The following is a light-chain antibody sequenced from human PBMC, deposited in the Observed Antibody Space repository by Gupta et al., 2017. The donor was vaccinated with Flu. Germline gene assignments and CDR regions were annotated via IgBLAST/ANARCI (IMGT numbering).Light chain of an antibody. Sequence: DIQMTQSPPTLSASVGDRVTITCRASQSINVWLAWYQHVPGKAPNLLIYQASSLETGVPTRFSGAGSGTEFTLTITSLQPEDSATYYCQQDDRGKTFGQGTKVELK. CDR2: QAS. CDR3: QQDDRGKT. V-gene: IGKV1-5*03. J-gene: IGKJ1*01. CDR1: QSINVW.